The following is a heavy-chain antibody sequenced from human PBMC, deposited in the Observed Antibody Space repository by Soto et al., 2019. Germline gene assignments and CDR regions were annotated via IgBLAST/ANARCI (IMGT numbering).Heavy chain of an antibody. CDR3: ARVVRSFDPPYGMDV. CDR1: GFTFSSYA. Sequence: EVQLLESGEGLVQPGGSLKLSCAASGFTFSSYAMSWVRQAPGKGLEWVSGIGGSGGNTYYADSVKGRFTISRDNSTKALFLQMSRLRAADTAEYSCARVVRSFDPPYGMDVWGQGTTVTVSS. V-gene: IGHV3-23*01. D-gene: IGHD3-9*01. J-gene: IGHJ6*02. CDR2: IGGSGGNT.